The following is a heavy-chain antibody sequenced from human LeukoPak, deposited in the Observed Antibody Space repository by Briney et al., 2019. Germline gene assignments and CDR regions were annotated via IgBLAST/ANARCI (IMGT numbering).Heavy chain of an antibody. D-gene: IGHD6-19*01. V-gene: IGHV3-21*01. CDR2: ISSSSSCI. CDR1: GFTFSSYS. Sequence: GGSRRLSCAASGFTFSSYSMNWVRQAPGEGLEWVSSISSSSSCIYYADSVKGRFTISRDNAKNSLYLQMNSLRAEDTAVYYCARERRVAGTPYFDYWGQGTLVTVSS. J-gene: IGHJ4*02. CDR3: ARERRVAGTPYFDY.